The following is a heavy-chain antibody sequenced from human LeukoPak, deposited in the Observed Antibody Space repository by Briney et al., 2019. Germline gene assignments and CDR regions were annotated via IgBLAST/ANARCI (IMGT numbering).Heavy chain of an antibody. CDR1: GGSISSGSYY. CDR3: ARDPTYYYDSSGYLTFDY. J-gene: IGHJ4*02. D-gene: IGHD3-22*01. CDR2: IYNSGST. Sequence: SETLSLTCTVSGGSISSGSYYWSWIRQPAGKGLEWIGRIYNSGSTNYNPSLKSRVTISVDTSKNQFSLKLSSVTAADTAVYYCARDPTYYYDSSGYLTFDYWGQGTLVTVSS. V-gene: IGHV4-61*02.